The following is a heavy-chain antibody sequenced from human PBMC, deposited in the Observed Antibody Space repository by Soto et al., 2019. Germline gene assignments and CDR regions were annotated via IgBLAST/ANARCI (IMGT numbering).Heavy chain of an antibody. CDR2: INNDNRPT. CDR1: GYTFKNYL. Sequence: QVQLVQSGAEVEKPGASVKVSCKTSGYTFKNYLIHWVRQAPGQRLEWMGWINNDNRPTQYSHTFQGRVTITSDTSATTSYLELSTLASDDTAVYFCAREICSPTWNAPRWFDPWGPGTLVTVPS. CDR3: AREICSPTWNAPRWFDP. J-gene: IGHJ5*02. V-gene: IGHV1-3*04. D-gene: IGHD1-1*01.